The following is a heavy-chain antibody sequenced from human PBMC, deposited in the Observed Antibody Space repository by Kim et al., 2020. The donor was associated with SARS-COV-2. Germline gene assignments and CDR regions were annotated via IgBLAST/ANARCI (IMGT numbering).Heavy chain of an antibody. V-gene: IGHV3-23*01. CDR1: GFTFSSYA. Sequence: GGSLRLSCAASGFTFSSYAMSWVRQAPGKGLEWVSAISGSGGSTYYADSVKGRFTISRDNSKNTLYLQMNSLRAEDTAVYYCAKVSGGGWLQSRHFDYWGQGTLVTVSS. D-gene: IGHD3-16*01. J-gene: IGHJ4*02. CDR2: ISGSGGST. CDR3: AKVSGGGWLQSRHFDY.